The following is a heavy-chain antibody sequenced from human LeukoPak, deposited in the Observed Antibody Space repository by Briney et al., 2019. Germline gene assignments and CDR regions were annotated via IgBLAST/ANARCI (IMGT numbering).Heavy chain of an antibody. CDR3: ARDLGFGGVPYYFDY. CDR2: ISSSSSYI. CDR1: GFTFSSYS. V-gene: IGHV3-21*01. Sequence: GGSLRLSCAASGFTFSSYSMNWVRQAPGKGLEWVSSISSSSSYIYYADSVKGRFTISRDNAKNSLYLQMNSLRAEDTAVYYCARDLGFGGVPYYFDYWGQGTLVTVPS. J-gene: IGHJ4*02. D-gene: IGHD3-16*01.